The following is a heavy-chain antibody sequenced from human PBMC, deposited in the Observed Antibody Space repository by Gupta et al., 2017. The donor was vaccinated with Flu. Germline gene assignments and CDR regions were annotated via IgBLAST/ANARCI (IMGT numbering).Heavy chain of an antibody. V-gene: IGHV3-49*03. CDR1: GFTFDDYA. CDR3: ARSKRFDD. J-gene: IGHJ4*02. CDR2: MRSNNYGVKT. Sequence: EVQLVESGGGLVQPGRSLRLSCPSSGFTFDDYAMTWFRQAPGKGLEWVGVMRSNNYGVKTEDAESGKGRVTISRDDSKSSAYLQMNSLKAEDTAMYYCARSKRFDDWGKGTRVTVSS.